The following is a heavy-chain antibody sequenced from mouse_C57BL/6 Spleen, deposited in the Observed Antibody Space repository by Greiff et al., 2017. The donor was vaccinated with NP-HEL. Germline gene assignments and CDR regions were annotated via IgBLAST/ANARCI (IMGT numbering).Heavy chain of an antibody. CDR3: ARNSPSTMVPGAY. J-gene: IGHJ3*01. CDR2: IWSGGST. Sequence: VQLQESGPGLVQPSQSLSITCTVSGFSLTSYGVHWVRQSPGKGLEWLGVIWSGGSTDYNAAFISRLSISKDNSKSQVFFKMNSLQADDTAIYYCARNSPSTMVPGAYWGQGTLVTVSA. CDR1: GFSLTSYG. V-gene: IGHV2-2*01. D-gene: IGHD2-2*01.